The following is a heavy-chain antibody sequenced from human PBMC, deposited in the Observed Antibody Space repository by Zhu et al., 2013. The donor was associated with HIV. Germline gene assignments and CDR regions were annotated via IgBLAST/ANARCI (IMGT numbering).Heavy chain of an antibody. J-gene: IGHJ6*01. Sequence: QVQLVQSGAEVKKPGSSVKVSCKASGGTFSSYAISWVRQAPGQGLEWMGGIIPIFGTANYAQKFQGRVTITADESTSTAYMELSSLRSEDTAVYYCARDDRWGVVSYGMDVWGPRGPRSPSPQ. CDR3: ARDDRWGVVSYGMDV. CDR2: IIPIFGTA. CDR1: GGTFSSYA. V-gene: IGHV1-69*01. D-gene: IGHD2-15*01.